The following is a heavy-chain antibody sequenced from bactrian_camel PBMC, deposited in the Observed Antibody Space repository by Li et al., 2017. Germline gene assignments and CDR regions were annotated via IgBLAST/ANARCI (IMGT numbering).Heavy chain of an antibody. Sequence: VESGGGSVQAGGSLRLSCKVSGHSRGSNCVGWYRLPPGRAPAEREGIAAIRRSGGETWYAGSVKGRFTISQDNAKNTVYLQMNSLKPEDTAMYYCAAGRLRGGRCGVMSGRFPDFAYYGQG. V-gene: IGHV3-3*01. J-gene: IGHJ6*01. CDR2: IRRSGGET. CDR1: GHSRGSNC. CDR3: AAGRLRGGRCGVMSGRFPDFAY. D-gene: IGHD7*01.